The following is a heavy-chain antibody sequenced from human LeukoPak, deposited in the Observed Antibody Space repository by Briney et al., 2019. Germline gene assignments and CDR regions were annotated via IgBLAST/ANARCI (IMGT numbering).Heavy chain of an antibody. J-gene: IGHJ4*02. D-gene: IGHD2/OR15-2a*01. CDR2: IYASGST. V-gene: IGHV4-4*07. Sequence: SETLSLTCSVSGASIISYYWNWIRQSAGKGLEWVGRIYASGSTNYNPSLKSRVTISMDKSKNQFSLNLKSVTAADTAIYYCARDFYGDDGHHPFDYWGQGVLVTVSS. CDR3: ARDFYGDDGHHPFDY. CDR1: GASIISYY.